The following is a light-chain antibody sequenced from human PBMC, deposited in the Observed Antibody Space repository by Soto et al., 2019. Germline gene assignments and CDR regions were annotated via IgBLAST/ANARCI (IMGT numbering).Light chain of an antibody. Sequence: EIVLTQSPATLSLSPGERATLSCRASQSVSSYLACYQQKPGQAPRLLIYDASNSATGIPARFSGSGSGTDFTLIISSLEPEDFAVYYCKQRSYWPRITFGQGTKLEIK. V-gene: IGKV3-11*01. CDR1: QSVSSY. J-gene: IGKJ2*01. CDR2: DAS. CDR3: KQRSYWPRIT.